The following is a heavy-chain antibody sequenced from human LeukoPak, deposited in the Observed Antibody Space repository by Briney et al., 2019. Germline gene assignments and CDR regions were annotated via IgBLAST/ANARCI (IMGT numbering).Heavy chain of an antibody. D-gene: IGHD6-13*01. CDR3: ARLASSGTFLRDY. J-gene: IGHJ4*02. CDR2: IYYSGSP. Sequence: PSETLSLTCTVSGGSISGSNYYWGWIRQPPGKGLEYIGTIYYSGSPYYNPSLKSRVTISLDTSKNQFSLKQNSVTAADTAVYYCARLASSGTFLRDYWGQGTLVTVSS. CDR1: GGSISGSNYY. V-gene: IGHV4-39*01.